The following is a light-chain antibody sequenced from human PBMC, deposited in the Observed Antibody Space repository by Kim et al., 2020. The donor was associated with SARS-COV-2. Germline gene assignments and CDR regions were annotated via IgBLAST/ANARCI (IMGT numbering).Light chain of an antibody. V-gene: IGLV1-44*01. CDR2: SDT. J-gene: IGLJ2*01. CDR3: AAWDDSPNPHVV. CDR1: SSNIGGNT. Sequence: ELTQPPSASGTPGQRVTISCSGSSSNIGGNTVNWYQQLPGTAPKLLIYSDTQRPSGVPDRFSGSKSGTSASLAISGLQSEDEADYYCAAWDDSPNPHVVFGGGTQLTVL.